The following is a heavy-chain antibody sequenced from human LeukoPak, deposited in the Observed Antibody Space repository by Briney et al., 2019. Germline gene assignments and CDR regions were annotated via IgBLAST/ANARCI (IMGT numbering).Heavy chain of an antibody. Sequence: SEILSLTCTVSGVSISPYYWSWIRQSPGKGLEWLGYVHHSGSTNYNPSLKSRVTMSVDTSRNQLSLTLSSVTAADTAVYYCARAGIHDRWLQLVDYWGQGALVTVST. J-gene: IGHJ4*02. D-gene: IGHD5-24*01. CDR1: GVSISPYY. CDR2: VHHSGST. CDR3: ARAGIHDRWLQLVDY. V-gene: IGHV4-59*08.